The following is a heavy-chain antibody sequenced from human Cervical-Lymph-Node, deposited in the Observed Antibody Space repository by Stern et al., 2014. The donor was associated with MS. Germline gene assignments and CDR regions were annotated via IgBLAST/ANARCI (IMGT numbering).Heavy chain of an antibody. J-gene: IGHJ5*02. CDR1: GFSLTTSGVG. CDR3: AHRSTSVAGAWAS. CDR2: LYWDDEK. V-gene: IGHV2-5*02. Sequence: QITLKESGPTLVKPTQTLTLTCDFSGFSLTTSGVGVGWIRQPPGKALEWLGLLYWDDEKRYSPSLKNRLSIITDTAKNQVVLTMTNMDPVDTGTYYCAHRSTSVAGAWASWGQGILVVVSS. D-gene: IGHD1-26*01.